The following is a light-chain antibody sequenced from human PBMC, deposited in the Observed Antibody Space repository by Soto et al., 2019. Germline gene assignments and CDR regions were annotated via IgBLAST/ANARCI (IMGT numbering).Light chain of an antibody. CDR1: QSISSW. CDR3: QQYNSYPYT. Sequence: DIQMTQSPSTRSASVGDRVTITFRASQSISSWLAWYQQKPGQAPKLLIYDASSLESGVPSRFSGSGSGTEFTLTISSLQPDDFATYFCQQYNSYPYTFGQGTKLEIK. V-gene: IGKV1-5*01. J-gene: IGKJ2*01. CDR2: DAS.